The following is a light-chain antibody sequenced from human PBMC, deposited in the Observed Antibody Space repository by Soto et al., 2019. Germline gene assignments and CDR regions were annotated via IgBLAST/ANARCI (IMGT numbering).Light chain of an antibody. CDR3: QQYNGNSRT. CDR2: GAY. V-gene: IGKV1-9*01. J-gene: IGKJ1*01. Sequence: DIQLSQSPSLLSASVGDRVTITCRASQDLDNYLAWYRQTPGEAPKLLIYGAYTLQSGVPRRFSGSGSGTEFTLTISSLQPDEFATYYCQQYNGNSRTFGQGTKVDIK. CDR1: QDLDNY.